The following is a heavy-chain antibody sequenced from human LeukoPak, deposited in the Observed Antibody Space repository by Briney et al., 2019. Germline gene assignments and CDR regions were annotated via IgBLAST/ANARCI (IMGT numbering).Heavy chain of an antibody. Sequence: SETLSLTCSVSGGSIRTYYWSWIRQPPGKGLEWFGYMFHSGSTNYNPSLKSRVTISVDTSKNQFSLRLSSVTAADTAVYYCAGLYSSISWFDPWGQGTLVTVSS. D-gene: IGHD6-19*01. V-gene: IGHV4-59*01. CDR1: GGSIRTYY. J-gene: IGHJ5*02. CDR3: AGLYSSISWFDP. CDR2: MFHSGST.